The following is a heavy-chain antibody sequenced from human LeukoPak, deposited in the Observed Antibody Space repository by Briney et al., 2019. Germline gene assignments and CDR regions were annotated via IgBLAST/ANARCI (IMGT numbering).Heavy chain of an antibody. CDR1: GGTFSSYA. CDR2: IIPIFGTA. Sequence: GASVKVSCKASGGTFSSYAISWVRQAPGQGLEWMGRIIPIFGTANYAQKFQGRVTITTDESTSTAYMELSSLRSEDTAVYYCATDLDDYVWGSYSTLFYWGQGTLVTVSS. J-gene: IGHJ4*02. D-gene: IGHD3-16*01. CDR3: ATDLDDYVWGSYSTLFY. V-gene: IGHV1-69*05.